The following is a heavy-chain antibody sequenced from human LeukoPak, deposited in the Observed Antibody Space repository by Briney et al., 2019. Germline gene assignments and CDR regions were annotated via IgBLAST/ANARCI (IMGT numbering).Heavy chain of an antibody. J-gene: IGHJ4*02. CDR1: GGSISSYY. V-gene: IGHV4-59*12. D-gene: IGHD2-21*02. CDR3: ARTQIVVVTAALTYFDY. Sequence: SETLSLTCTVSGGSISSYYWSWIRQPPGKGLECIGYIYYSGSTYYNPSLKSRVTISVDTSKNQFSLKLSSVTAADTAVYYCARTQIVVVTAALTYFDYWGQGTLVTVSS. CDR2: IYYSGST.